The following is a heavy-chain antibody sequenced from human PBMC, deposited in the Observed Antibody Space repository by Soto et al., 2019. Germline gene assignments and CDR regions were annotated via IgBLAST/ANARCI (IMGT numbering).Heavy chain of an antibody. CDR1: GYTFTGYY. Sequence: QVQLVQSGAEVKKPGASVKVSCKASGYTFTGYYMHWVRQAPGQGLEWMGWINPNSGGTNYAQKFRGRVTMTRDPSISTAYMELSRLRSDDTAVYYCARQRLGELSLGAAGYWGQGTLVTVSS. CDR3: ARQRLGELSLGAAGY. V-gene: IGHV1-2*02. J-gene: IGHJ4*02. D-gene: IGHD3-16*02. CDR2: INPNSGGT.